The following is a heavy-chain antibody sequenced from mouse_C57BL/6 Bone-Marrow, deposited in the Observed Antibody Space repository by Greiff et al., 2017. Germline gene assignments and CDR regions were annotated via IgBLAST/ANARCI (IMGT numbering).Heavy chain of an antibody. Sequence: QVQLQQSGAELARPGASVKLSCKASGYTFTSYGISWVKQRTGPGLEWIGELFPRSGNTYSNEKFKGKATLTADKSSSTAYMELRSLTSEDSAVYFCAATVVADFDVWGTGTTVTVSS. V-gene: IGHV1-81*01. CDR3: AATVVADFDV. CDR2: LFPRSGNT. CDR1: GYTFTSYG. J-gene: IGHJ1*03. D-gene: IGHD1-1*01.